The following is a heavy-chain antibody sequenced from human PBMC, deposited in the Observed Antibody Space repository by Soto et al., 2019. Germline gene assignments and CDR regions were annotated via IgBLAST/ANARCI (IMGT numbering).Heavy chain of an antibody. CDR1: GYTFTTYS. D-gene: IGHD6-19*01. CDR2: INAFNGNT. Sequence: QVQLVQSGAEVKKPGASVKVSCKASGYTFTTYSITWMRQAPGQGLEWMGWINAFNGNTNYAQKFQGRVPMTTDTSTSTVNMALRSLRSDDTAVYYCARDWDNSGWGGGRGMDVWGQGTTVIVSS. CDR3: ARDWDNSGWGGGRGMDV. J-gene: IGHJ6*02. V-gene: IGHV1-18*01.